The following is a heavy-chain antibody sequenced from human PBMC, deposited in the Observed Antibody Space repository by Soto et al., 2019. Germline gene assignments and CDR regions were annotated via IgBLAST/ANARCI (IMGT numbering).Heavy chain of an antibody. D-gene: IGHD5-18*01. CDR3: AGGYSYGADFDY. CDR2: INAGNGNT. J-gene: IGHJ4*02. CDR1: GYTFTSYA. V-gene: IGHV1-3*01. Sequence: VSSVKVSCKASGYTFTSYAMHWVRQAPGQRLEWMGWINAGNGNTKYSQKFQGRVTITRDTSASTAYMELSSLRSEDTAVYYCAGGYSYGADFDYWGQGTLVTVSS.